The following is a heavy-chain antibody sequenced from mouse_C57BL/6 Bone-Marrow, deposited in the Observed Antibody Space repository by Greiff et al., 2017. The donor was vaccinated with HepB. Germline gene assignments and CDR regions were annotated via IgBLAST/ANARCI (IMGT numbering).Heavy chain of an antibody. J-gene: IGHJ3*01. CDR3: ARGRAWFAY. CDR1: GYTFTSYG. CDR2: IYPRSGNT. V-gene: IGHV1-81*01. Sequence: VKLMESGAELARPGASVKLSCKASGYTFTSYGISWVKQRTGQGLEWIGVIYPRSGNTYYNEKFKGKATLTADKSSSTAYMELRSLTSEDSAVYFCARGRAWFAYWGQGTLVTVSA.